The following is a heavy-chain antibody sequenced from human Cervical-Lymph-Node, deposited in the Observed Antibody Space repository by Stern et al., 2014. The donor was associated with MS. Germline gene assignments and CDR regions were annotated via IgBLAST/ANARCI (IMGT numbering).Heavy chain of an antibody. CDR2: IIHILGTA. Sequence: VQMVESGAEVKKPGSSVKISCKASGGTFNVYAMHWLRQAPGQVLEWMGGIIHILGTASYAQKFQGRVTITADESTSKTSMQWSSLIGNDTAVYYCARDGRHAYTYALDVWGQGTTVTVAS. J-gene: IGHJ6*02. CDR3: ARDGRHAYTYALDV. V-gene: IGHV1-69*01. D-gene: IGHD2-2*02. CDR1: GGTFNVYA.